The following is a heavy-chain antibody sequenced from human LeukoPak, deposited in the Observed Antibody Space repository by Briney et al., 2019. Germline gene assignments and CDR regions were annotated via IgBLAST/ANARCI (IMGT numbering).Heavy chain of an antibody. V-gene: IGHV3-23*01. CDR3: ARDSGSSGWYEDY. D-gene: IGHD6-19*01. Sequence: PGGSLRLSCAASGFTFSSYAMSWVRQVPGKGLEWVSSISASGGVTRYADSVKGRFTISRDNSKNTLYLQMNSLRAEDTAVYYCARDSGSSGWYEDYWGQGTLVTVSS. J-gene: IGHJ4*02. CDR2: ISASGGVT. CDR1: GFTFSSYA.